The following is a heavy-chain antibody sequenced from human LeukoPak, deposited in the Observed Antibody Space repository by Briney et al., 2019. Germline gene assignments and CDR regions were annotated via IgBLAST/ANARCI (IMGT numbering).Heavy chain of an antibody. J-gene: IGHJ4*02. CDR2: ISGRGGST. CDR1: GFTFSSYA. D-gene: IGHD3-10*01. CDR3: AKDGNLGSGSYRGGYFDY. Sequence: PGGSLRLSCAASGFTFSSYAMSWVRQAPGKGLEWVSAISGRGGSTYYVDSVKGRFTISRDNSKNTLYLQMNSLRAEDTAVYYCAKDGNLGSGSYRGGYFDYWGQGTLVTVSS. V-gene: IGHV3-23*01.